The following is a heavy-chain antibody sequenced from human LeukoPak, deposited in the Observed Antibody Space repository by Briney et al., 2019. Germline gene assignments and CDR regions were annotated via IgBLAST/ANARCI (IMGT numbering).Heavy chain of an antibody. CDR2: IRYNGDNK. D-gene: IGHD1/OR15-1a*01. V-gene: IGHV3-30*02. J-gene: IGHJ4*02. CDR3: AKEGTASKPSDLDY. Sequence: GGSLRLSCAASGSIFNDYGMHWVRQAPGKGLEWVAFIRYNGDNKYYVDSVKGRFTISRDNSKNTLHLQMNSLKPEDTAVYYCAKEGTASKPSDLDYWGQGTLVTVSS. CDR1: GSIFNDYG.